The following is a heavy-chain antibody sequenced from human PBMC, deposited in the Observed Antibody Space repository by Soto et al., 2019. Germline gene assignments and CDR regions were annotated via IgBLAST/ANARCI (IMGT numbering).Heavy chain of an antibody. CDR3: AKGWGSGSPDYYYSYMDV. V-gene: IGHV3-23*01. Sequence: GGSLKLSCAASGFTFSGFAMSWVRQAPGKGLEWVSGISGSGTTTYYADSVKGRFTISRDNPKNTLHLQMNSLRAEDTAIYYCAKGWGSGSPDYYYSYMDVGGKGTTVTVPS. J-gene: IGHJ6*03. CDR1: GFTFSGFA. D-gene: IGHD3-16*01. CDR2: ISGSGTTT.